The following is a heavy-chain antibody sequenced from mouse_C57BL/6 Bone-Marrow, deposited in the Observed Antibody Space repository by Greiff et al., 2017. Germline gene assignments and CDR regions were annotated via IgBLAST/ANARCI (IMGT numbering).Heavy chain of an antibody. J-gene: IGHJ4*01. CDR3: ARSYDYDDYTMDY. CDR2: MHPNGGSP. Sequence: VQLQQPGAELVKPGASVKLSCKASGYTFTNYWMHWVKQRPGQGLEWIGMMHPNGGSPDYNEKFKSEATLSVDKSSRTAYLELSSLTSEDSAVYYCARSYDYDDYTMDYWCQGTSVTVSS. V-gene: IGHV1-64*01. CDR1: GYTFTNYW. D-gene: IGHD2-4*01.